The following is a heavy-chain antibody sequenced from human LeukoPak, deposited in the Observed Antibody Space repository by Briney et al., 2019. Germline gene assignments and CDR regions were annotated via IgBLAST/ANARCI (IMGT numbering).Heavy chain of an antibody. CDR1: GFTFSSYA. J-gene: IGHJ5*02. D-gene: IGHD3-22*01. CDR2: ISGSGGST. Sequence: GGSLRLSCAASGFTFSSYAMSWVRQAPGKGLEWVSAISGSGGSTYYADSVKGRFTISRDNSKNTLYLQMNSLRAEDTAVYYCAKGYVGLLLNWFDPLGPGNPGHRLL. V-gene: IGHV3-23*01. CDR3: AKGYVGLLLNWFDP.